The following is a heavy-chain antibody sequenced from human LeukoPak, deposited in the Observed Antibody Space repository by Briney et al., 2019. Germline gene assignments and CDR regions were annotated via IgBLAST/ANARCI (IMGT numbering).Heavy chain of an antibody. J-gene: IGHJ4*02. D-gene: IGHD1-26*01. CDR2: IYSDGGST. V-gene: IGHV3-74*01. CDR1: GFTFSSYR. Sequence: GGSLRLSCAASGFTFSSYRMHWVRQAPGKGLVWVSRIYSDGGSTTYADSVKGRFTISRDNAKNTLYLQMNSLRAEDTAVYYCAKDIVGAYFDYWGQGTLVTVSS. CDR3: AKDIVGAYFDY.